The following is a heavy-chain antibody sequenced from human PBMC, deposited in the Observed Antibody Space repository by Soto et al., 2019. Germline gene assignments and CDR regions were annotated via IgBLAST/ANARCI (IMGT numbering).Heavy chain of an antibody. V-gene: IGHV3-7*02. D-gene: IGHD3-9*01. CDR2: ISPDGSAE. CDR3: ARGHYFRLDY. J-gene: IGHJ4*02. CDR1: GFEFGGSW. Sequence: PGGSLRLSCAASGFEFGGSWMTWVRQAPGKGLEWLAKISPDGSAEHYVDSVKGRFTISSDNAKSSLFFQMYSLRDEDTAVYFCARGHYFRLDYWGQGTLVTVSS.